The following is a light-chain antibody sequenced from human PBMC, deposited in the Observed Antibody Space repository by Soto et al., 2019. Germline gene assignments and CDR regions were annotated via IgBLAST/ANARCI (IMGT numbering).Light chain of an antibody. CDR3: QQYYSTPSIT. CDR2: WAS. V-gene: IGKV4-1*01. Sequence: DILMTQSPASLAVSLGERATINCKSSQSFLYNSNNLNYLAWYQQKPGQPPKLLIYWASTRESGVPDRFSGSGSGTDFTLTISSLQAEDVAVYYCQQYYSTPSITFGQGTRLEIK. J-gene: IGKJ5*01. CDR1: QSFLYNSNNLNY.